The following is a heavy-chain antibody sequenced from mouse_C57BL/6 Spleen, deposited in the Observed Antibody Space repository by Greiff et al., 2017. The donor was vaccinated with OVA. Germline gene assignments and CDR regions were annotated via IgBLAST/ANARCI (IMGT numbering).Heavy chain of an antibody. D-gene: IGHD2-1*01. J-gene: IGHJ2*01. CDR2: ISSGGSYT. CDR1: GFTFSSYG. V-gene: IGHV5-6*02. CDR3: AREGNPYYFGY. Sequence: EVKLVESGGDLVKPGGSLKLSCAASGFTFSSYGMSWVRQTPDKRLEWVATISSGGSYTYYPDSVKGRFTISRDNDKNTLYLQMSSLKSEDTAMYYCAREGNPYYFGYWGQGTTLTVSS.